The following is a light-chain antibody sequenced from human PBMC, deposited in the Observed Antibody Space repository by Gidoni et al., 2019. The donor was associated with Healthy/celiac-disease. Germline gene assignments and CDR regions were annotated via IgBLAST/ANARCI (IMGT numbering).Light chain of an antibody. CDR1: QSVSSN. CDR3: QQYNNWLPWT. J-gene: IGKJ1*01. V-gene: IGKV3-15*01. Sequence: EIVMTQSPATLSVSPGERATLSCRASQSVSSNLAWYQQKPGQAPRLLIYGASTRATGLPARFSGSGSGTEFTLTISSLQSEDFAVYYCQQYNNWLPWTFGQGTKVEIK. CDR2: GAS.